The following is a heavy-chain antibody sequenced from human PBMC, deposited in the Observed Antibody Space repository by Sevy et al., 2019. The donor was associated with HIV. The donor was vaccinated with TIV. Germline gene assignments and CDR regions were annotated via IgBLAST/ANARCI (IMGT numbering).Heavy chain of an antibody. V-gene: IGHV3-9*01. CDR2: ISWNSRNI. D-gene: IGHD2-21*01. CDR1: GFPFNDHA. Sequence: GGSLRLSCAASGFPFNDHAMHWVRQVPGKGLEWVSGISWNSRNIGYADSVKGRFTISRDNARHFVSLEMTSLGPEDTACYYSAKDINRGCDGVNCYSYYYYFYGLDVWGQGTTVTVSS. J-gene: IGHJ6*02. CDR3: AKDINRGCDGVNCYSYYYYFYGLDV.